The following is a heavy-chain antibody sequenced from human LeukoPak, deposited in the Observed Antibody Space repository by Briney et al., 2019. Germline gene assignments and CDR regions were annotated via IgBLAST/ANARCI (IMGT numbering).Heavy chain of an antibody. D-gene: IGHD2-21*01. CDR1: GFTFSSYA. J-gene: IGHJ4*02. V-gene: IGHV3-30*04. Sequence: GGSLRLSCAASGFTFSSYAMHWVRQAPGKGLEWVAVISYDGSNKYYADSVKGRFTISRDNVKNSLYLQMNSLRAEDSAVYYCARDLFESACDYWGQGTLVTVSS. CDR3: ARDLFESACDY. CDR2: ISYDGSNK.